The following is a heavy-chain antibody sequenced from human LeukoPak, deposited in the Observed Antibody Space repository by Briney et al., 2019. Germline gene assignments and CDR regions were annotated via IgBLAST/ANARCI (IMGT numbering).Heavy chain of an antibody. CDR1: GGSISSGSYY. V-gene: IGHV4-61*02. Sequence: PSETLSLTCTVSGGSISSGSYYWSWIRQPAGKGLEWIGRIYTSGSTNYNPSLKSRVTISVDTSKNQFSLKLSSVTAADTAVYYCARARATTVTSSLTAYYYYYMDVWGKGTTVTISS. CDR2: IYTSGST. D-gene: IGHD4-17*01. J-gene: IGHJ6*03. CDR3: ARARATTVTSSLTAYYYYYMDV.